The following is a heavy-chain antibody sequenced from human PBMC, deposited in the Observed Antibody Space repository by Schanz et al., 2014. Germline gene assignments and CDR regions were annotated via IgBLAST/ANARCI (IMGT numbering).Heavy chain of an antibody. Sequence: DVHLLESGGGLVQPGGSLRLSCAASGFGFSSYSMNWVRQAPGRGLEWVSYVSRSTPDIYYADSVKGRFTMSRDNAKNSVFLQMNSLRAEDTAVYYCVRDSFFAFDYWGQGTLVTVSS. CDR3: VRDSFFAFDY. CDR2: VSRSTPDI. CDR1: GFGFSSYS. V-gene: IGHV3-48*01. J-gene: IGHJ4*02. D-gene: IGHD3-3*01.